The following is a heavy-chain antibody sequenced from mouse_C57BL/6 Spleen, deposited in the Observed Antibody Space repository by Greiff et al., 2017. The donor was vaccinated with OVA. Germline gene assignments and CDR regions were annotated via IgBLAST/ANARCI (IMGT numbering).Heavy chain of an antibody. J-gene: IGHJ1*03. Sequence: VMLVESGPGLVAPSQTLSITCTASGFSLTSYGVSWVRQPPGKGLEWLGRIWGDGSTNYHSALISRLSIIKDNSKNEVYIKLNRLQTDDTAADDCAKPNGNYGYFDVWGTGTTVTVAS. V-gene: IGHV2-3*01. CDR2: IWGDGST. CDR1: GFSLTSYG. D-gene: IGHD2-1*01. CDR3: AKPNGNYGYFDV.